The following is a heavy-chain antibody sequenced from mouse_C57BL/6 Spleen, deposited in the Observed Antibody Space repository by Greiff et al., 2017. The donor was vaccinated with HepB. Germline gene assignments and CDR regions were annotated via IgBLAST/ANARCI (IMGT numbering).Heavy chain of an antibody. D-gene: IGHD2-3*01. J-gene: IGHJ3*01. CDR3: ARDGIYDGYYRFAY. CDR2: ISDGGSYT. V-gene: IGHV5-4*01. Sequence: EVMFVESGGGLVKPGGSLKLSCAASGFTFSSYAMSWVRQTPEKRLEWVATISDGGSYTYYPDNVKGRFTISRDNAKNNLYLQMSHLKSEDTAMYYCARDGIYDGYYRFAYWGQGTLVTVSA. CDR1: GFTFSSYA.